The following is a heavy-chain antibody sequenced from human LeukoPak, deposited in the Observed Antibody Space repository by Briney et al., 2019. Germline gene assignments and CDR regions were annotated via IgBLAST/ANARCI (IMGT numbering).Heavy chain of an antibody. CDR1: GYTFTRYY. CDR2: IHPNSGGT. D-gene: IGHD3-22*01. J-gene: IGHJ4*02. Sequence: APVKVSCKASGYTFTRYYMHWLRQAPGQGLEWMGWIHPNSGGTNYAQKFQGRVTMTRDTSISTDYMELSRLRSDDTAVYYCARVGSYYDSSGYYTYWGQGTLVTVYS. CDR3: ARVGSYYDSSGYYTY. V-gene: IGHV1-2*02.